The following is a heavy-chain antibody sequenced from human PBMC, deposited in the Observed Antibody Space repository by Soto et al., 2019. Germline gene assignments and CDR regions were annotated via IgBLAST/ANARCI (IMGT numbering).Heavy chain of an antibody. J-gene: IGHJ4*02. D-gene: IGHD3-3*01. CDR3: AHTFDVWSGYYPGFDY. V-gene: IGHV2-5*01. Sequence: SGPTLVNPTHTLTLTCTFSGFSLSTSAMGVGWIRQPPGKALEWLALISWNDDKRYSPSLKSRLTITKDTSKQQVVLTLTTMDPVDTATYYCAHTFDVWSGYYPGFDYWGQGTLVTVSS. CDR1: GFSLSTSAMG. CDR2: ISWNDDK.